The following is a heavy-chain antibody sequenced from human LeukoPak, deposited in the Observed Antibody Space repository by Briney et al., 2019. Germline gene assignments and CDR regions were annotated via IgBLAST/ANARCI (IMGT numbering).Heavy chain of an antibody. Sequence: GGSLRLSCAASGFTFSSYAMNWVRQAPGKGLEWVAVISYDGSNKYYADSVKGRFTISRDNSKNTLYLQMNSLRAEDTAVYYCARVQSQYTAYASFDCWGQGTLVTVSS. CDR1: GFTFSSYA. CDR3: ARVQSQYTAYASFDC. D-gene: IGHD5-18*01. CDR2: ISYDGSNK. V-gene: IGHV3-30-3*01. J-gene: IGHJ4*02.